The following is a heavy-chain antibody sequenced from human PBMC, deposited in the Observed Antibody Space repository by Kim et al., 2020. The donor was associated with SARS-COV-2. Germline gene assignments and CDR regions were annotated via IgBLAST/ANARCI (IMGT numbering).Heavy chain of an antibody. V-gene: IGHV3-66*01. Sequence: GGSLRLSCVASGFTVSNTYMSWVRQAPGKGLEWVSIIYGGGSTYYSDSVKGRFTISRDDSKNTAYFQKNSLIAEETAVDFCAREASTYFDYWGQGTLVTV. CDR2: IYGGGST. CDR1: GFTVSNTY. J-gene: IGHJ4*02. CDR3: AREASTYFDY.